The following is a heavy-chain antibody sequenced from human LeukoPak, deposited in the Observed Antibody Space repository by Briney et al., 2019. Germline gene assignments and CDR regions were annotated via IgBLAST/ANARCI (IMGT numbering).Heavy chain of an antibody. V-gene: IGHV1-69*04. J-gene: IGHJ4*02. CDR2: IIPILGIA. CDR3: ARGGGSGSYYGY. D-gene: IGHD3-10*01. Sequence: APVKVSCKASGGTFSSYAISWVRQAPGQGLEWMGRIIPILGIANYAQKFQGRVTITADKSTSTAYMELSSLRSEDTAVYYCARGGGSGSYYGYWGQGTLVTVSS. CDR1: GGTFSSYA.